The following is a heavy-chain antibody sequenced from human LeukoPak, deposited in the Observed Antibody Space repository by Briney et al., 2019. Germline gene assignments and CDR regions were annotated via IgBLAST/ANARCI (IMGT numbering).Heavy chain of an antibody. CDR1: GFTFSTYW. V-gene: IGHV3-74*01. CDR2: INSDGTTA. D-gene: IGHD6-19*01. J-gene: IGHJ5*02. Sequence: GGSLRLSCAASGFTFSTYWMHWVRQAPGKGLEWVSRINSDGTTAIYADYVKGRFTISRDNAKNTVYLQMNSLRDGDTAVYYCARGLSSGWYNWLDPWGQGTLVTVSS. CDR3: ARGLSSGWYNWLDP.